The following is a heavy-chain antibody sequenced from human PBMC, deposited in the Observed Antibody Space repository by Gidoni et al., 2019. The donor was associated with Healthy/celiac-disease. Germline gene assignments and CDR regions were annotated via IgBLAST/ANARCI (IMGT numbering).Heavy chain of an antibody. CDR2: IIPILGIA. V-gene: IGHV1-69*02. Sequence: QVQLVQSGAAVKKPGSSVKVSCKASGGTFSSYTISWVRQAPGQGLEWMGRIIPILGIANYEQKFQGRVTITADKSTSTAYMELSSLRSEDTAVYYCARVGGCSSTSCYDYYYYGMDVWGQGTTVTVSS. CDR1: GGTFSSYT. CDR3: ARVGGCSSTSCYDYYYYGMDV. D-gene: IGHD2-2*01. J-gene: IGHJ6*02.